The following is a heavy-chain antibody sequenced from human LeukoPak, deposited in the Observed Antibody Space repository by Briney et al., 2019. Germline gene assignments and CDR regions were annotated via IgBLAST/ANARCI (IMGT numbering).Heavy chain of an antibody. J-gene: IGHJ6*03. Sequence: PSETLSLTCTVSGYSISSGYYWGWIRQPPGKGLEWIGSIYHSGSTYYNPSLKSRVTISVDTSKNQFSLKLSSVTAADTAVYYCARSVEILDHFGGGYYYMDVWGKGTMVTVSS. CDR2: IYHSGST. V-gene: IGHV4-38-2*02. CDR3: ARSVEILDHFGGGYYYMDV. CDR1: GYSISSGYY. D-gene: IGHD2-21*01.